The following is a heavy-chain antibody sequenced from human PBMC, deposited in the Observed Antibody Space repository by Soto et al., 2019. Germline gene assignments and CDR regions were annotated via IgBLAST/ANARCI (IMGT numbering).Heavy chain of an antibody. CDR1: GYTFTSYA. J-gene: IGHJ4*02. V-gene: IGHV1-3*01. D-gene: IGHD2-21*02. CDR2: INAGNGNT. CDR3: ARALGGGNSRGGEYDY. Sequence: ASVKVSCKASGYTFTSYAMHWVRQAPGQRLEWMGWINAGNGNTKYSQKFQGRVTITRDTSASTAYMELSSLRSEDTAVYYCARALGGGNSRGGEYDYWGQGTLVTVSS.